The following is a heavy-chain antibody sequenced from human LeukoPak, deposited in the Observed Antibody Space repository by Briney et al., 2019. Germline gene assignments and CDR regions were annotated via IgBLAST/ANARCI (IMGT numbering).Heavy chain of an antibody. D-gene: IGHD6-19*01. J-gene: IGHJ4*02. CDR2: IYSSGST. Sequence: SETLSLACTVSGGSISNYYWSWIRQPPGKGLEWIGYIYSSGSTKYNPSLKGRVTISVDTSKNQFSLKLSSVTAADTAVYYCARAYSSGLNHYFDYWGQGTLVTVSS. CDR1: GGSISNYY. CDR3: ARAYSSGLNHYFDY. V-gene: IGHV4-59*01.